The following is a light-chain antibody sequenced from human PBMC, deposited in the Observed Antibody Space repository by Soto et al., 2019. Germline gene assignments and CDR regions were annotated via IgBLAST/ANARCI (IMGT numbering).Light chain of an antibody. V-gene: IGKV1-39*01. CDR3: QQSYTTPRT. CDR1: QSISTF. CDR2: AAS. J-gene: IGKJ1*01. Sequence: IQITPSPSSFFSSVGDRVSLTFRASQSISTFLNWYQQRPGEAPKLLIYAASSLQSGVPSRFSGSGSGADFTLTIGSLQPEDFATYYCQQSYTTPRTFGQGTKVDI.